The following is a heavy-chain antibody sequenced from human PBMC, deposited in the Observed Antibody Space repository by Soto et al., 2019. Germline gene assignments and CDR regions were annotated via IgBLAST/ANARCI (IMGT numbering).Heavy chain of an antibody. D-gene: IGHD3-3*01. CDR1: GYTFTSYY. J-gene: IGHJ6*02. Sequence: QVQLVQSGAEVKKPGASVKVSCKASGYTFTSYYMHWVRQAPGQGLELMGIINPSGGSTSYAQKFQGRVTMTRATSTSTDDMELSSLRSEDTAVYYCARDLVVKNTIFRVVIPPLGMDVWGQGTTDTVSS. CDR2: INPSGGST. CDR3: ARDLVVKNTIFRVVIPPLGMDV. V-gene: IGHV1-46*01.